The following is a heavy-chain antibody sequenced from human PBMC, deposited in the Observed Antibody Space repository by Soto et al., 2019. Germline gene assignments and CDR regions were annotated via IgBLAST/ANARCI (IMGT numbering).Heavy chain of an antibody. CDR3: VLGAGWLPDY. CDR1: EVTFSTYW. CDR2: IKDDGSEK. D-gene: IGHD5-12*01. Sequence: DVQLVESGGGLVQPGGSLRLSCAASEVTFSTYWINWDRQAPGKGLEWVAIIKDDGSEKFYVDSVKGRFTISTDKAKRSLYLQMNSLRVEDTAVYYCVLGAGWLPDYWGQGTLVTVSS. V-gene: IGHV3-7*01. J-gene: IGHJ4*02.